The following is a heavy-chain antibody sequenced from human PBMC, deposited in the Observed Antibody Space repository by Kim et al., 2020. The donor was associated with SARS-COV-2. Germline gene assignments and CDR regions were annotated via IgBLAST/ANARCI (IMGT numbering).Heavy chain of an antibody. V-gene: IGHV1-18*01. D-gene: IGHD6-13*01. J-gene: IGHJ4*02. CDR1: GYTFTSYG. CDR3: ARESPYSSSWYLDY. Sequence: ASVKVSCKASGYTFTSYGISWVRQAPGQGLEWMGWISAYNGNTNYAQKLQGRVTMTTDTSTSTAYMELRSLRSDDTAVYYCARESPYSSSWYLDYWGQGTLVTVSS. CDR2: ISAYNGNT.